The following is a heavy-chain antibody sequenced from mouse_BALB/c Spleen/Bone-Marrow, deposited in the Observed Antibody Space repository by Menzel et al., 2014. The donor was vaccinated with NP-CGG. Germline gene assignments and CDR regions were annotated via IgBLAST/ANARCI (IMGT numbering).Heavy chain of an antibody. D-gene: IGHD2-4*01. J-gene: IGHJ3*01. CDR2: ISDGGSYT. V-gene: IGHV5-4*02. CDR3: ARDCDYDPAWFAY. Sequence: EVQLVESGGGLVKPGGSLKLSCAASGFTFSDYYMYWVRQTPEKRLEWVATISDGGSYTYYPDSVKGRFTISRDNAKNNLYLQMSSLKSEDTAMYYCARDCDYDPAWFAYWGQGTLVTVSA. CDR1: GFTFSDYY.